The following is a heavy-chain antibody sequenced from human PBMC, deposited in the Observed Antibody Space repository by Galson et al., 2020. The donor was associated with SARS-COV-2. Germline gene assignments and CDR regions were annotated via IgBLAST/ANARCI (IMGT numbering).Heavy chain of an antibody. CDR1: GGSFSGYY. V-gene: IGHV4-34*01. J-gene: IGHJ6*02. D-gene: IGHD3-22*01. CDR3: ARLKTPYYYDSSGYYKGYYYYYGMDV. CDR2: INHSGST. Sequence: SEPLTLTCAAYGGSFSGYYWSWIRQPPGKGLEWIGEINHSGSTNYNPSPKSRVTISVDTSKNQFSLKPSSVTAADTAVYYCARLKTPYYYDSSGYYKGYYYYYGMDVWGQGTTVTVSS.